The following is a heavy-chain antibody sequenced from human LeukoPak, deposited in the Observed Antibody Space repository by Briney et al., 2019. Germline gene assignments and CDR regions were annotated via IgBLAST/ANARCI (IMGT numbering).Heavy chain of an antibody. CDR2: ISGSDGST. CDR3: AIHYDILTGYYSPNPYFDY. J-gene: IGHJ4*02. CDR1: GFTFSSYA. Sequence: GGSLRLSCAASGFTFSSYAMTWVRQAPDKGLEWVSAISGSDGSTYYADSVKGRFTISRDNSKNTLYLQMNSLRAEDTAVYYCAIHYDILTGYYSPNPYFDYWGQGTLVTVSS. D-gene: IGHD3-9*01. V-gene: IGHV3-23*01.